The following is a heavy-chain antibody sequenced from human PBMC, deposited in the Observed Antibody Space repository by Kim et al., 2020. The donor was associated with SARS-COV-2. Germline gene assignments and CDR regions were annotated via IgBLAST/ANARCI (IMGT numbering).Heavy chain of an antibody. Sequence: SETLSLTCAVYGGSFSGYYWSWICQPQGKGEGWIGEINHSGSTNYNPSLKSRVTISVDTSKNQFSLKLSSGTAADTAVDYCARGRPKQPPARGYWYFDLWGRGPLVTVSS. CDR3: ARGRPKQPPARGYWYFDL. CDR2: INHSGST. CDR1: GGSFSGYY. D-gene: IGHD6-13*01. J-gene: IGHJ2*01. V-gene: IGHV4-34*01.